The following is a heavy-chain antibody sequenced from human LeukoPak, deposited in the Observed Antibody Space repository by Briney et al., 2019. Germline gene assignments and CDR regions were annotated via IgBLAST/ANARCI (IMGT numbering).Heavy chain of an antibody. J-gene: IGHJ3*02. Sequence: ASLKLSCKTSGYTFSSYYVHWVRQAPGQGLQWIGIINPTTGDTNYAQNFQGRVTMNRDMSTSTVYMELSSLRSEGTAVYYWARYGFSSVWQGGWHAFDIWGHGTMVTVSS. D-gene: IGHD6-25*01. V-gene: IGHV1-46*03. CDR2: INPTTGDT. CDR3: ARYGFSSVWQGGWHAFDI. CDR1: GYTFSSYY.